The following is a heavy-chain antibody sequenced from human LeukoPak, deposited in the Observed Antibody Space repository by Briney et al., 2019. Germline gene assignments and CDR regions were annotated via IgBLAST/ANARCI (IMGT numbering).Heavy chain of an antibody. D-gene: IGHD3-22*01. CDR2: INPSGGST. CDR1: GYTFTSYY. Sequence: ASVKVSCKASGYTFTSYYMHWVRQAPGQGLEWMGIINPSGGSTSYAQKFQGRVTMTRDTSTSTVYMELSSLRSEDTAVYYCARSHSYYYDSSGYYSYWGQGTLVTVSS. CDR3: ARSHSYYYDSSGYYSY. V-gene: IGHV1-46*01. J-gene: IGHJ4*02.